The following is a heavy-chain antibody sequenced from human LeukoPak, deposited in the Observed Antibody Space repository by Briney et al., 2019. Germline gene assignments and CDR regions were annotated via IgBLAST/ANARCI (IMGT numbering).Heavy chain of an antibody. CDR1: GYTFTSYG. CDR3: AREREMLYSSGWSTGDDAFDI. CDR2: ISAYNGNT. Sequence: GASVKVSCKASGYTFTSYGISWVRQAPGQGLEWMGWISAYNGNTNYAQKLQGRVTMTTDTSTSTAYMELRSLRSDDTAVYYCAREREMLYSSGWSTGDDAFDIWGQGTMVTVSS. D-gene: IGHD6-19*01. V-gene: IGHV1-18*01. J-gene: IGHJ3*02.